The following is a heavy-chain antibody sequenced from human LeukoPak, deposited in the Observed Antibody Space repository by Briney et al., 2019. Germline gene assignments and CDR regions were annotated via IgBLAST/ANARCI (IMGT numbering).Heavy chain of an antibody. Sequence: ASVKVSCKASGYTFTSYYIHWVRQAPGQGLEWMGIINPSGGSTNYAQKFQGRVTMTRDTSTSTVYMELSSLRSEDTAVYYCARDAPNPNYYDSSGYFDYWGQGTLVTVSS. CDR1: GYTFTSYY. D-gene: IGHD3-22*01. CDR2: INPSGGST. V-gene: IGHV1-46*01. J-gene: IGHJ4*02. CDR3: ARDAPNPNYYDSSGYFDY.